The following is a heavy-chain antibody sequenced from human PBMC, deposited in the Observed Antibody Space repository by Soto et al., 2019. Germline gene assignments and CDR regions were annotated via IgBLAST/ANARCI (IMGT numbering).Heavy chain of an antibody. CDR3: ARELAWQYDY. Sequence: GGSLRLSCAASGFTFSSSEMNWVRQAPGKGLEWVSYISGSGTTIYYAASVKGRFTISRDNAKNSLYLQMNSLRAEDTAVYYCARELAWQYDYWGQGTLVTVPS. CDR2: ISGSGTTI. J-gene: IGHJ4*02. V-gene: IGHV3-48*03. CDR1: GFTFSSSE.